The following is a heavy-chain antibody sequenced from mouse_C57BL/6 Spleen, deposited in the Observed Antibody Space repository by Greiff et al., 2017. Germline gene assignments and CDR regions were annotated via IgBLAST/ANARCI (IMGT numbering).Heavy chain of an antibody. D-gene: IGHD2-3*01. CDR1: GYTFTSYW. V-gene: IGHV1-53*01. J-gene: IGHJ3*01. Sequence: QVQLQQPGTELVKPGASVKLSCKASGYTFTSYWMHWVKQRPGQGLEWIGNINPSNGGTNYNEKFKSKATLTVDKSSITAYMQLSSLTSEDSAVYYCATYDGYYVGNAWFAYWGQGTLVTVSA. CDR2: INPSNGGT. CDR3: ATYDGYYVGNAWFAY.